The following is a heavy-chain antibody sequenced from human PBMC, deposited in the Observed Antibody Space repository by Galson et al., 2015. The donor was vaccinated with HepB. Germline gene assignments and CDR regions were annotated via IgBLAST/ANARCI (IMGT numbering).Heavy chain of an antibody. CDR1: GGSFSGYY. J-gene: IGHJ3*02. D-gene: IGHD1-26*01. CDR3: AGAEGRFGATMDAFDI. V-gene: IGHV4-34*01. Sequence: SETLSLTCAVYGGSFSGYYWSWIRQPPGKGLEWIGEINHSGSTNYNPSLKSRVTISVDTSKNQFSLKLSSVTAADTAVYYCAGAEGRFGATMDAFDIWGQGTMVTVSS. CDR2: INHSGST.